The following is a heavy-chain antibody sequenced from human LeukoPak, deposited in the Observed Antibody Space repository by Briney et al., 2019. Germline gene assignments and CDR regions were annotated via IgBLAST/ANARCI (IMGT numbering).Heavy chain of an antibody. CDR3: ARDSYGDANFDS. D-gene: IGHD4-17*01. V-gene: IGHV3-20*04. J-gene: IGHJ4*02. CDR1: GFTFDDYG. CDR2: INWNGGST. Sequence: GGSLRLSCAASGFTFDDYGMSWVRQVPGKGLEWVSGINWNGGSTGNADSVKGRFTISRDISKNAVYLQMNSLRAEDTAVYYCARDSYGDANFDSWGQGTLVAVSS.